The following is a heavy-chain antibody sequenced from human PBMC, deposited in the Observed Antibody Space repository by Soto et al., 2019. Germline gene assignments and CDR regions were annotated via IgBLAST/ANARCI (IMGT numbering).Heavy chain of an antibody. CDR1: GFSLSTRGVG. Sequence: QITLKESGPTLVKPTQTVTLTCAFSGFSLSTRGVGVGWIRQPPGKALDWLALIYWDDDKHYSPSLKSRLTITKDTSKNQVVLTMTNMDPVDTATYYCAHRAGGWFDRWGQGALVTVSS. CDR3: AHRAGGWFDR. V-gene: IGHV2-5*02. CDR2: IYWDDDK. J-gene: IGHJ5*02.